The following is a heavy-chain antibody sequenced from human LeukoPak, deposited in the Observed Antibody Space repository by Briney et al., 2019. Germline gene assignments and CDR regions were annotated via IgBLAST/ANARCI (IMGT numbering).Heavy chain of an antibody. CDR1: GFIFSTYG. D-gene: IGHD6-13*01. CDR3: AKETVGSSAFDY. CDR2: ISYDGTNK. V-gene: IGHV3-30*18. Sequence: GGSLRLSCAASGFIFSTYGMHWVRQAPGKGLEWLAVISYDGTNKYYADSVKGRFTISRDNSKNTLYLQMNSLRAEDTAVYYCAKETVGSSAFDYWGQGTLVTVSS. J-gene: IGHJ4*02.